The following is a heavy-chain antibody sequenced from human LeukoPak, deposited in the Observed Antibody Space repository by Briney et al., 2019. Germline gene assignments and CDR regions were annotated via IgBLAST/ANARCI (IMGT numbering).Heavy chain of an antibody. CDR2: ISAYNGNT. V-gene: IGHV1-18*01. Sequence: ASVKVSCKASGYTFTSYGISWVRQAPGQGLEWMGWISAYNGNTNYAQKLQGRVTMTTDTSTSTAYMELRSLRSDDTAVYYCARVAGYCSSTSCYTGVYYYYGMDVWGHGTTVTVSS. D-gene: IGHD2-2*02. CDR1: GYTFTSYG. J-gene: IGHJ6*02. CDR3: ARVAGYCSSTSCYTGVYYYYGMDV.